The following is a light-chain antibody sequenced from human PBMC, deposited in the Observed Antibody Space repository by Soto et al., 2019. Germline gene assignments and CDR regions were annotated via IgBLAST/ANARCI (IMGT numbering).Light chain of an antibody. V-gene: IGKV1-5*03. Sequence: GDRVTITCRASQSISSWLAWYQQKPGKAPKLLIYKTSTLESGVPSRFSGSGSGTEFTLTISSLQPDDFATYYCQQYHNYLTFGQGTKVEIK. CDR2: KTS. CDR1: QSISSW. J-gene: IGKJ1*01. CDR3: QQYHNYLT.